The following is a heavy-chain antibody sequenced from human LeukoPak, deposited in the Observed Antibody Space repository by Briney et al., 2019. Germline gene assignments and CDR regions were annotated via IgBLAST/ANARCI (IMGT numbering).Heavy chain of an antibody. J-gene: IGHJ5*02. CDR1: GGSISSGGYY. CDR2: IYYSGST. V-gene: IGHV4-31*03. Sequence: SETLSLTCTVSGGSISSGGYYWSWIRQHPGKGLEWIGYIYYSGSTYYNPSLKSRVTISVDTSKNQFSLKLSSVTAADTAVYYCARQGGRKYQLLFGPINWLDPWGQGTLVTVSS. D-gene: IGHD2-2*01. CDR3: ARQGGRKYQLLFGPINWLDP.